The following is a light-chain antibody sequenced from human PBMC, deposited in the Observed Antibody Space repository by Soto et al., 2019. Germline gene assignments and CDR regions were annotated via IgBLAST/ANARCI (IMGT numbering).Light chain of an antibody. Sequence: TVLTRSPATLSVAPGGRATLTFRSSQSVGTKLAWYHQKPGQAPRLLISGASSRATGIPARFSGSGSGTEFTLTISSLQSEDFAVYYCHQYNIWRTFGQGTKVDI. CDR2: GAS. V-gene: IGKV3-15*01. CDR3: HQYNIWRT. CDR1: QSVGTK. J-gene: IGKJ1*01.